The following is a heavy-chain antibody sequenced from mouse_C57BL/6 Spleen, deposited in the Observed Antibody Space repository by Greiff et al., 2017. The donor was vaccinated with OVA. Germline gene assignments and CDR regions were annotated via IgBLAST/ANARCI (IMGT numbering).Heavy chain of an antibody. D-gene: IGHD2-1*01. CDR2: IRNKANGYTT. V-gene: IGHV7-3*01. CDR1: GFTFTDYY. Sequence: EVKLVESGGGLVQPGGSLSLSCAASGFTFTDYYMSWVRQPPGKALEWLGFIRNKANGYTTEYSASVKGRFTISRDNSQSILYLQMNALRAEDSATYYCARYGYGNGGAMDYWGQGTSVTVSS. CDR3: ARYGYGNGGAMDY. J-gene: IGHJ4*01.